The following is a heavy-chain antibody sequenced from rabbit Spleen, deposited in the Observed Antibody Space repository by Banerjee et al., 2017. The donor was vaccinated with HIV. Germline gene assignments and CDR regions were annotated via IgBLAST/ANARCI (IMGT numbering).Heavy chain of an antibody. CDR3: ARGAAYWIGGYTGYDYPSDL. Sequence: QSLEESGGGLVKPGASLTLTCTASRFTFSSYWIYWVRQAPGKGLEWIACIDGGSSTSTHYASWAKGRFTISKTSSTTVTLQMTSLTAADTATYFCARGAAYWIGGYTGYDYPSDLCGPGTLVTVS. CDR2: IDGGSSTST. CDR1: RFTFSSYW. J-gene: IGHJ4*01. V-gene: IGHV1S40*01. D-gene: IGHD7-1*01.